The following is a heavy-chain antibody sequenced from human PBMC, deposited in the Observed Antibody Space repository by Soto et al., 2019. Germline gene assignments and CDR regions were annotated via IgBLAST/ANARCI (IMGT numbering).Heavy chain of an antibody. CDR1: GGSISSYY. CDR2: IYYSGST. Sequence: QVQLQESGPGLVKPSETLSLTCTVPGGSISSYYWSWIRQPPGKGLEWIGYIYYSGSTNYNPSLKSRVTISVDTSKNQFSLKLSSVTAADTAVYYCARGIGNYYYYYYYMDVWGKGTTVIVSS. V-gene: IGHV4-59*01. D-gene: IGHD1-7*01. CDR3: ARGIGNYYYYYYYMDV. J-gene: IGHJ6*03.